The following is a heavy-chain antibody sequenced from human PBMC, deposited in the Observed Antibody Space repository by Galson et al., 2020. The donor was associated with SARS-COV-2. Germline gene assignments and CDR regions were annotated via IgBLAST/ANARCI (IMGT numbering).Heavy chain of an antibody. J-gene: IGHJ2*01. CDR1: GGSISSSRYY. Sequence: SETLTPTCTVSGGSISSSRYYWGWIRQPPGKGLEWIGSIYYSGNTYYTPSLKSRVTISVDTSKNQFSLKLSSVTAADTAVYYCARLRGPDIVLMVYAVDWYFDLWGRGTLVTVSS. V-gene: IGHV4-39*01. CDR2: IYYSGNT. CDR3: ARLRGPDIVLMVYAVDWYFDL. D-gene: IGHD2-8*01.